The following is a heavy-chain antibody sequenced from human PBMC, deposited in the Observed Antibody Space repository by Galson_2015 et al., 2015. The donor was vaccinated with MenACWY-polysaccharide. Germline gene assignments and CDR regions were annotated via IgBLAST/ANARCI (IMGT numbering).Heavy chain of an antibody. D-gene: IGHD2-2*01. CDR2: IYYSGST. Sequence: SETLSLTCTVSGGSLSGSYWSWTRQPPGKGLEWIGHIYYSGSTNYNPSLKSRVTMSLDISKNQFSLKLSSVTAADTAVYYCARSGTSTSWLYYYYGMDVWGQGTTVTVSS. CDR1: GGSLSGSY. CDR3: ARSGTSTSWLYYYYGMDV. J-gene: IGHJ6*02. V-gene: IGHV4-59*01.